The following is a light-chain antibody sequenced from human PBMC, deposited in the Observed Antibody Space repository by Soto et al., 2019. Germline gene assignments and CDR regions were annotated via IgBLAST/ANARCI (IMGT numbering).Light chain of an antibody. J-gene: IGKJ5*01. CDR2: AAS. CDR3: QQYENLPT. Sequence: DIQMTQSPSSLSESVGDRVTITCRASQSISSYLNWYQQKPGKAPKLLIYAASSLQSGVPSRFSGSGSGTDFTLTISSLQPEDFATYYCQQYENLPTFGQGTRLEIK. CDR1: QSISSY. V-gene: IGKV1-39*01.